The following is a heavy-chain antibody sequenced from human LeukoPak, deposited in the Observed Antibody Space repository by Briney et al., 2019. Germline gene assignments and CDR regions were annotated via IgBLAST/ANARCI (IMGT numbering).Heavy chain of an antibody. J-gene: IGHJ3*02. D-gene: IGHD6-19*01. CDR2: ISGSGGST. Sequence: GGSLRPSCAASGFTFSSYAMSWVRQAPGKGLEWVSAISGSGGSTYYADSVKGRFTISRDNSKNTLYLQMNSLRAEDTAVYYCAKDPYSSGWVDAFDIWGQGTMVTVSS. CDR3: AKDPYSSGWVDAFDI. CDR1: GFTFSSYA. V-gene: IGHV3-23*01.